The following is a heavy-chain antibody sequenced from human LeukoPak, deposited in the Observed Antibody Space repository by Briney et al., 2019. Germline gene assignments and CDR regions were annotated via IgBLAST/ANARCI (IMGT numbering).Heavy chain of an antibody. V-gene: IGHV3-23*01. Sequence: GGSLRLSCAAPGFTFSSYAMSWVRQAPGKGLEWVSAISGSGGSTYYADSVKGRFTISRDNSKNTLYLQMNSLRAEDTAVYYCAKGVMEGSYYFDYWGQGTLVTVSS. J-gene: IGHJ4*02. CDR2: ISGSGGST. CDR3: AKGVMEGSYYFDY. D-gene: IGHD3-3*01. CDR1: GFTFSSYA.